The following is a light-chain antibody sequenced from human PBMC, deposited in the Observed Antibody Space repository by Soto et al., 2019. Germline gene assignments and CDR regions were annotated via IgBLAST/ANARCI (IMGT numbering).Light chain of an antibody. Sequence: QAVVTQEPSLTVSPGGTVTLTCASSTGAVTSGNYPSWFQRKPGQAPRTLIYTTNDKHSWTPARFSGSLLGGRATLTLSGAQPEDEADYYCLLFYGGAHLVFGGGTQLTVL. V-gene: IGLV7-43*01. J-gene: IGLJ3*02. CDR2: TTN. CDR1: TGAVTSGNY. CDR3: LLFYGGAHLV.